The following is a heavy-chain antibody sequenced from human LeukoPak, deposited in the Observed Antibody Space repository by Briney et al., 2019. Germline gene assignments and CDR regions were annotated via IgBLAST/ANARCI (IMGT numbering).Heavy chain of an antibody. Sequence: SETLSLTCAVYGGSFSGYYWSWIRQPPGKGLEWIGEINHSGSTNYNPSLKSRVTISVDTSENQFSLKLSSVTAADTAVYYCASNGGLSYYYYGMDVWGQGTTVTVSS. CDR3: ASNGGLSYYYYGMDV. CDR1: GGSFSGYY. CDR2: INHSGST. J-gene: IGHJ6*02. D-gene: IGHD4-17*01. V-gene: IGHV4-34*01.